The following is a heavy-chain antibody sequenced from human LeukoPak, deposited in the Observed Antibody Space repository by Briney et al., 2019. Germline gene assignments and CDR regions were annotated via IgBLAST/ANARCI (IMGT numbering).Heavy chain of an antibody. J-gene: IGHJ5*02. CDR1: GYTFTGYY. Sequence: ASLKVSCKASGYTFTGYYMHWVRQAPGQRLEWMGWINPNRGGTHYAQKVQGRVTLTRDTSTSTVYMELSSLRAEDTAVYYCARAVRLKNWFDPWGQGTLVTVSS. D-gene: IGHD4-4*01. CDR2: INPNRGGT. CDR3: ARAVRLKNWFDP. V-gene: IGHV1-2*02.